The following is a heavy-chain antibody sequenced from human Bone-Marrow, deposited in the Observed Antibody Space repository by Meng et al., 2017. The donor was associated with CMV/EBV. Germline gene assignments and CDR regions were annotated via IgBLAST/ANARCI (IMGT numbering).Heavy chain of an antibody. J-gene: IGHJ6*02. CDR1: GYTFTGYY. CDR2: INPNSGGT. V-gene: IGHV1-2*02. CDR3: AREKYSGSNYYDMDV. D-gene: IGHD1-26*01. Sequence: ASVKVSCKASGYTFTGYYMHWVRQAPGQGLEWMGWINPNSGGTNYAQKFQGRVTMTRDTSISTAYMELSRLRSDDTAVYDCAREKYSGSNYYDMDVWGQGTTVTVSS.